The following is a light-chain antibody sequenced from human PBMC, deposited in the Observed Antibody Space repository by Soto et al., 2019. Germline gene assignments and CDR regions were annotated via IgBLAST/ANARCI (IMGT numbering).Light chain of an antibody. CDR3: QQYDYMPYT. CDR1: EDITNY. Sequence: DIQMTQSPSSLSASVGDRITMTCRASEDITNYLHWYQQKPGKAPKLLIYDASNLETGVASRFSGSGSGTDFSFTISSLQPEDFATYYCQQYDYMPYTFGQGTKLEIK. V-gene: IGKV1-33*01. J-gene: IGKJ2*01. CDR2: DAS.